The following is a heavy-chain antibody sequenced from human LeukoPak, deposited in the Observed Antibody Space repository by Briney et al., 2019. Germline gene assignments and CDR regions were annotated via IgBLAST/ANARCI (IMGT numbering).Heavy chain of an antibody. CDR2: INPNSGGT. D-gene: IGHD1-1*01. CDR3: TRWRPNYYFDY. V-gene: IGHV1-2*02. Sequence: ASVKVSCKASGYTFTGYYMHWVRQAPGRGLEWMGWINPNSGGTNYAQKFQGRVTMTRDTSISTAYMELSRLKSDDTAVYYCTRWRPNYYFDYWGQGTLVTVSS. CDR1: GYTFTGYY. J-gene: IGHJ4*02.